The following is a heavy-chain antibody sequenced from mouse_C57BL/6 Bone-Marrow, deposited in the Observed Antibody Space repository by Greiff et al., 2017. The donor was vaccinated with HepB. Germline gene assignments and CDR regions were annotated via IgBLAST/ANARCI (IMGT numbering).Heavy chain of an antibody. CDR2: INPNNGGT. D-gene: IGHD1-1*01. Sequence: EVQLQQSGPELVKPGASVKIPCKASGYAFTDYNMDWVKQSHGQSLEWIGEINPNNGGTIYNQKFKGKATLTVDKSSSTAYMELRSLTSEDTAVYYCARDEITTGDYWYFDVWGTGTTVTVSS. CDR3: ARDEITTGDYWYFDV. CDR1: GYAFTDYN. J-gene: IGHJ1*03. V-gene: IGHV1-18*01.